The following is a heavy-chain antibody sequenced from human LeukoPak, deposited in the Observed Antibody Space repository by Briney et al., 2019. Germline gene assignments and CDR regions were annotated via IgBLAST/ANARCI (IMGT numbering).Heavy chain of an antibody. CDR3: ARRASATEDLDY. CDR2: IYPGDSDT. J-gene: IGHJ4*02. Sequence: GEXLQISFKGSGYSFTSYWIAWVRQMPGKGLEWMGIIYPGDSDTRYSPSFQGQVTISADKSISTAYLQWSSLKASDTAIYYCARRASATEDLDYWGQGTLVTVSS. CDR1: GYSFTSYW. V-gene: IGHV5-51*01.